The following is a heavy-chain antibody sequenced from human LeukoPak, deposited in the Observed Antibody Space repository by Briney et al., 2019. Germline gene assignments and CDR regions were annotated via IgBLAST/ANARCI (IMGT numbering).Heavy chain of an antibody. Sequence: GGSLRLSCAASGFTFSSYEMNWVRQAPGKGLEWVSYISSSSSTIYYADSMKGRFTISRDNAKNSLYLQMNSLRAEDTAVYYCAKNNRGVISSGDYWGQGTLVTVSS. D-gene: IGHD3-10*01. CDR2: ISSSSSTI. V-gene: IGHV3-48*03. CDR1: GFTFSSYE. J-gene: IGHJ4*02. CDR3: AKNNRGVISSGDY.